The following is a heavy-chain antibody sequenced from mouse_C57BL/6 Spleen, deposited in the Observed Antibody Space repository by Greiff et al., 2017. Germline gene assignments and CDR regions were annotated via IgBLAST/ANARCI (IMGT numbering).Heavy chain of an antibody. J-gene: IGHJ4*01. Sequence: QVQLQQPGAELVKPGASVKLSCKASGYTFTSYWMPWVKQRPGQGLEWIGMIHPNSGSTNYNEKFKSKATLTVDKSSSTAYMQLSSLTSEDSAVXYCARTPSTVSYAMDYWGQGTSVTVSS. CDR2: IHPNSGST. V-gene: IGHV1-64*01. CDR3: ARTPSTVSYAMDY. CDR1: GYTFTSYW. D-gene: IGHD1-1*01.